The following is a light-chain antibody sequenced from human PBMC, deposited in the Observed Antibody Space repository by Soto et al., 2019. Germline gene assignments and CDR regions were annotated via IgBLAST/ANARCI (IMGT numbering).Light chain of an antibody. CDR3: GAWEGRLAHVV. J-gene: IGLJ2*01. CDR2: DNN. Sequence: QSVLTQPPSVSAAPGQKVTVSCSGSSSNIGDNYVSWYQQLPGTAPKLLIYDNNERPSGIPDLFPGSKSGTSATLGITGLQTGDEAEYHCGAWEGRLAHVVFGGGTKVTAL. V-gene: IGLV1-51*01. CDR1: SSNIGDNY.